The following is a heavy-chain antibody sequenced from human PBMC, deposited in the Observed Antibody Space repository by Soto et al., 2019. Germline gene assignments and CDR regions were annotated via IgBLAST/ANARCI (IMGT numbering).Heavy chain of an antibody. J-gene: IGHJ6*02. CDR1: GGSVSSDTHY. CDR2: IYSSGST. D-gene: IGHD2-2*01. V-gene: IGHV4-61*01. CDR3: ARFVRSCSGTNSYTRADV. Sequence: PPETLCVTCTVSGGSVSSDTHYWSWIRQPPGKRLEWIGFIYSSGSTNYNPSLKSRVTMSVDTSKNQFSLKLRSVIVADTAVYHCARFVRSCSGTNSYTRADVWGQGTTVT.